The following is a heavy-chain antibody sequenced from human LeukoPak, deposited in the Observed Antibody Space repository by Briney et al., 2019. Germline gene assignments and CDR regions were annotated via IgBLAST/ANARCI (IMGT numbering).Heavy chain of an antibody. CDR1: GFTFSSYG. J-gene: IGHJ4*02. CDR3: ARDSAAAASFDY. D-gene: IGHD6-13*01. Sequence: GGSLRLSCAASGFTFSSYGMHWVRLAPGKGLEWVAVIWYDGSNKYYADSVKGRFTISRDNSKNTLYLQMNSLRAEDTAVYYCARDSAAAASFDYWGQGTLVTVSS. CDR2: IWYDGSNK. V-gene: IGHV3-33*01.